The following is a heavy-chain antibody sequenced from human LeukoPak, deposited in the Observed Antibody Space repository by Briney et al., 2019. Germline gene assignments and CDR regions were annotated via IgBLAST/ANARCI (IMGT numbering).Heavy chain of an antibody. Sequence: GASVKVSCTASGYTFTSYGISWVRQAPGQGLEWMGWISAYNGNTNYAQKLQGRVTMTTDTSTSTAYMELRSLRSDDTAVYYCARDGRYYYDSSGYLDYWGQGNLVTVSS. CDR1: GYTFTSYG. D-gene: IGHD3-22*01. J-gene: IGHJ4*02. CDR2: ISAYNGNT. CDR3: ARDGRYYYDSSGYLDY. V-gene: IGHV1-18*01.